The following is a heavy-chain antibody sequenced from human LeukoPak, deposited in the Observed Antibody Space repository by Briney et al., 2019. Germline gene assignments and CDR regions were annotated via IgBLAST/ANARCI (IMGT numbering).Heavy chain of an antibody. Sequence: SVKVSCKASGGTFSSYAISWVRQAPGQGLEWMGRIIPMFGIANYAQTFQGRVTITTDESTSTAYMELSSLRSEDTAVYYCASGAYGDYEGYWGQGTLVTVSS. D-gene: IGHD4-17*01. J-gene: IGHJ4*02. CDR3: ASGAYGDYEGY. CDR1: GGTFSSYA. V-gene: IGHV1-69*05. CDR2: IIPMFGIA.